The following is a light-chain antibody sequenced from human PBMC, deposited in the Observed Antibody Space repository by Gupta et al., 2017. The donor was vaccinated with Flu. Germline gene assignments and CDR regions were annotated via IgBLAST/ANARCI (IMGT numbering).Light chain of an antibody. Sequence: DIQMTQSPSSVSASVGDRVTIPCRESQGISSWLAWYQQKPGKAPKLLIYAASSLRSGVRSRFSGSGSGTDFTLTSRRQQDEDFENYERQHYTIFTFGHGTKVDIK. CDR1: QGISSW. V-gene: IGKV1-12*02. CDR3: QHYTIFT. J-gene: IGKJ3*01. CDR2: AAS.